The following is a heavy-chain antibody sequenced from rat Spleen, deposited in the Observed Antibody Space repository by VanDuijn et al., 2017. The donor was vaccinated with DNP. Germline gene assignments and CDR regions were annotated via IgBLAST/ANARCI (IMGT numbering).Heavy chain of an antibody. CDR1: GFTFSAYY. CDR3: VRWNSGHFDY. J-gene: IGHJ2*01. Sequence: EVQLVESGGGLVQPGRSLKLYCAASGFTFSAYYMAWVRQAPAKGLEWVAYIGSPAYAPYHGDSVKGRFTISRDNAKSTLYLQMNSHRSEDMATYYCVRWNSGHFDYWGQGVMVTVSS. CDR2: IGSPAYAP. D-gene: IGHD4-3*01. V-gene: IGHV5-22*01.